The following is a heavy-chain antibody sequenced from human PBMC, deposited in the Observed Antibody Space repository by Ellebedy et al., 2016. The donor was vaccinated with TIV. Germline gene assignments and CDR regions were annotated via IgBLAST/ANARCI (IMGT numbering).Heavy chain of an antibody. CDR1: EFSFSSYW. CDR2: LNQDGSVK. D-gene: IGHD3-10*01. Sequence: GESLKISCAAYEFSFSSYWMNWVRQAPGKGLEWVANLNQDGSVKYYVDSVKGRFTISRDNAKNSLYLQMNSLRAEDTAVYYCASGFQWGQGTLATISS. J-gene: IGHJ4*02. CDR3: ASGFQ. V-gene: IGHV3-7*01.